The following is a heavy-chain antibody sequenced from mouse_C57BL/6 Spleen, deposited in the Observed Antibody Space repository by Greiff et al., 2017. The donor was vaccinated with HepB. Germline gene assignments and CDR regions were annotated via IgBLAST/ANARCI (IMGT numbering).Heavy chain of an antibody. CDR3: TREKKYPFDY. V-gene: IGHV5-9-1*02. Sequence: EVNLVESGEGLVKPGGSLKLSCAASGFTFSSYAMSWVRQTPEKRLEWVAYISSGGDYIYYADTVKGRFTISRDNARNSLYLQMSSLKSEDTAMYYCTREKKYPFDYWGQGTTLTVSS. CDR1: GFTFSSYA. D-gene: IGHD5-1-1*01. J-gene: IGHJ2*01. CDR2: ISSGGDYI.